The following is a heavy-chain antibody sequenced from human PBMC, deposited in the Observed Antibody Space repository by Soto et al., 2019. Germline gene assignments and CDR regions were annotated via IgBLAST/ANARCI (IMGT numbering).Heavy chain of an antibody. V-gene: IGHV1-69*13. D-gene: IGHD2-15*01. CDR1: GGTFSSYA. CDR2: IIPIFGTA. Sequence: GASVKVSCKASGGTFSSYAISWVRQAPGQGLEWMGGIIPIFGTANYAQKFQGRVTITADESTSTAYMELSSLGSEDTAVYYCARRGAYCSGGSCYRHYYYYGMDVWGQGTTVTVSS. CDR3: ARRGAYCSGGSCYRHYYYYGMDV. J-gene: IGHJ6*02.